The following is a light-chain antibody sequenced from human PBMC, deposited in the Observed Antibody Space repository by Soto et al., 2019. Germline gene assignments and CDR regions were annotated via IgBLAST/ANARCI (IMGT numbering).Light chain of an antibody. CDR3: QQSYSTTRT. V-gene: IGKV1-39*01. J-gene: IGKJ1*01. Sequence: DIPLTQSPPSLSASVGDRVTIACRASQFIDSYLNWYQQKPGKAPKLLIYAASSLQSGVSSRFSGSGSGTDFTLTINSLQPEDFATYYCQQSYSTTRTFGQGTKVEIK. CDR1: QFIDSY. CDR2: AAS.